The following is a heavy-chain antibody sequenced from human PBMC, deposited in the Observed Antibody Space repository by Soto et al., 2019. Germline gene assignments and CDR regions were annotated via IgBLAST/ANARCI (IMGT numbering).Heavy chain of an antibody. V-gene: IGHV4-59*01. CDR1: GDSISDSY. J-gene: IGHJ5*02. Sequence: SETLSLTCTVSGDSISDSYWSWIRQTPGKRLEWIGYIHDSGTVNYNPSLKSRVSMSMDTSKSQFSLRLSSVTAADTAVYYCARETLYVAIDHWGRGTLVTVSS. CDR3: ARETLYVAIDH. D-gene: IGHD3-16*02. CDR2: IHDSGTV.